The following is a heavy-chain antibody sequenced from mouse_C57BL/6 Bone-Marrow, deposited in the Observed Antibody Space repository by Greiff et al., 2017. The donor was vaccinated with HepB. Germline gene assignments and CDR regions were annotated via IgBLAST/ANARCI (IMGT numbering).Heavy chain of an antibody. CDR3: ARRGVYYGPFYAMDY. CDR1: GYTFTNYW. CDR2: IYPGGGYT. Sequence: QVQLKESGAELVRPGTSVKMSCKASGYTFTNYWIGWAKQRPGHGLEWIGDIYPGGGYTNYNEKFKGKATLTADKSSSTAYMQFSSLTSEDSAIYYCARRGVYYGPFYAMDYWGQGTSVTVSS. J-gene: IGHJ4*01. D-gene: IGHD1-2*01. V-gene: IGHV1-63*01.